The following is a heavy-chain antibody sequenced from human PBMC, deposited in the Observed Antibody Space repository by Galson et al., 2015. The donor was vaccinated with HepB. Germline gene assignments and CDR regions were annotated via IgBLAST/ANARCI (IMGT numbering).Heavy chain of an antibody. CDR3: ARGSYASDGPVA. Sequence: SLRLSCAASGLTFSSYNMNWVRQAPGKGLEWISFISPTSTTIHYADSVKGRFTISRDNAKNSLFLQMNSLRAEDTAVYYCARGSYASDGPVAWGQGNLVTVSS. J-gene: IGHJ5*02. V-gene: IGHV3-48*01. CDR1: GLTFSSYN. D-gene: IGHD2-2*01. CDR2: ISPTSTTI.